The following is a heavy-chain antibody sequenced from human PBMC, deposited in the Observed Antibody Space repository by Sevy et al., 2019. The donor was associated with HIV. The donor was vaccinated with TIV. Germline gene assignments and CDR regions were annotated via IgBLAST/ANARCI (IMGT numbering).Heavy chain of an antibody. CDR3: SKVMEVGQQLKSYYMDV. CDR1: GFTFNNAW. CDR2: IKSKTDGGIT. V-gene: IGHV3-15*01. J-gene: IGHJ6*03. D-gene: IGHD6-13*01. Sequence: KRGGSLRLSCAASGFTFNNAWMSWVRQAPGKGLEWVGRIKSKTDGGITDYAAPVKGRFSISRDDSKNTLYLQMNSLKTEDTAVYYCSKVMEVGQQLKSYYMDVWGKGTTVTVSS.